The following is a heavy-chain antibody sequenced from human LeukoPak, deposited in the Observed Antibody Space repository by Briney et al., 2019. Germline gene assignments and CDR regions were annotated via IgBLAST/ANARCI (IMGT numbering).Heavy chain of an antibody. CDR3: STDLQPYRDGYNR. Sequence: ASVKVSCKVSGYTLSELSIHWVRQAPGKGLEWMGGPHPEDGETIYAQKFQGRVTMTEDTSTDTAYMELSRLRSEDTAAYYCSTDLQPYRDGYNRWGQGTLVSVSS. V-gene: IGHV1-24*01. CDR2: PHPEDGET. CDR1: GYTLSELS. J-gene: IGHJ4*02. D-gene: IGHD5-24*01.